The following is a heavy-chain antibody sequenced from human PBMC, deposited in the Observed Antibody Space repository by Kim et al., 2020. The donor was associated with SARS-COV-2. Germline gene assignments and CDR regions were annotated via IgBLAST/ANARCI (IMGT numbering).Heavy chain of an antibody. CDR1: GGSISSYY. CDR3: ARLPSGRPGGNRAFDV. CDR2: VFYTGNT. D-gene: IGHD6-25*01. J-gene: IGHJ3*01. Sequence: SETLSLTCTVSGGSISSYYWNWIRLPPGKGLEWIGYVFYTGNTNYNPSSESRITISVDTSKTQFSLNLTSVTAADTAVYYCARLPSGRPGGNRAFDVWGQGTMVTVSS. V-gene: IGHV4-59*01.